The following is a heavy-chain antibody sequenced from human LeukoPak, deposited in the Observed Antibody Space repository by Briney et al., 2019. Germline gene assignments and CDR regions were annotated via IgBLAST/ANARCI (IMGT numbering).Heavy chain of an antibody. J-gene: IGHJ4*02. CDR1: GASFSSSSYY. Sequence: SETLSLTCTVSGASFSSSSYYWRWLRQPPGMGREWVGYFYYSGSTNYNPSLNGRVTISADTSKRSLSLKVKSVTAADTAVYYCARELTMVRGVTDWGQGTLVTVSS. D-gene: IGHD3-10*01. V-gene: IGHV4-61*03. CDR2: FYYSGST. CDR3: ARELTMVRGVTD.